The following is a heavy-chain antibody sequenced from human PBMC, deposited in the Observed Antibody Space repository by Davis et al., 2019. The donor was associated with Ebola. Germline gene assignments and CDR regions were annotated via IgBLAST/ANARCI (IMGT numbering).Heavy chain of an antibody. CDR2: ISVTGADI. CDR1: GFTFRTYG. D-gene: IGHD2-15*01. J-gene: IGHJ3*01. V-gene: IGHV3-21*01. CDR3: ASSKVGYGAFDV. Sequence: PGGSLRLSCAVSGFTFRTYGMNWVRQAPGGGLEWAAGISVTGADIKYADSVRGRFSISRDNAKNSLYLQMNSLRAEDSAVYYCASSKVGYGAFDVWGQGTMVTVSS.